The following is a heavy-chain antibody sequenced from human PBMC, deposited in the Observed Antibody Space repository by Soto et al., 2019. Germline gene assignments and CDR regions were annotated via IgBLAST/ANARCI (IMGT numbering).Heavy chain of an antibody. V-gene: IGHV4-30-4*01. CDR1: GGSISGGDYY. CDR2: IYYSGAA. CDR3: ARDRRYTSGGRWHWNLFDP. Sequence: SETLSLTSTVSGGSISGGDYYWSWIRQHPEKGLEWIGYIYYSGAAYYTPSLRSRVTISVDTSKNQFSLKLNSVTAADTAVYYCARDRRYTSGGRWHWNLFDPWGQGTLVTVSS. D-gene: IGHD2-15*01. J-gene: IGHJ5*02.